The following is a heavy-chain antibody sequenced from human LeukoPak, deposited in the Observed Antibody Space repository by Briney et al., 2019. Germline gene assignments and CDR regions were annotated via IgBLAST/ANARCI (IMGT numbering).Heavy chain of an antibody. CDR3: ARDSSWDYGDYGNYFDY. CDR1: GYTFTSYY. V-gene: IGHV1-46*01. J-gene: IGHJ4*02. CDR2: INPSGGST. D-gene: IGHD4-17*01. Sequence: ASVKVSCKASGYTFTSYYMHWVRRAPGQGLEWMGIINPSGGSTSYAQKLQGRVTLTRDTSTSTVYMELSSLRSEDTAVYYCARDSSWDYGDYGNYFDYWGQGTLVTVSS.